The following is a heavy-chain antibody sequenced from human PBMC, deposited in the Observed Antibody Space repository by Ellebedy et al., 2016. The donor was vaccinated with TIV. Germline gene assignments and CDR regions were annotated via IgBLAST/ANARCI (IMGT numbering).Heavy chain of an antibody. Sequence: SGPTLVKPTQTLTLTCTFSGFSLTTSGMCVSWIRQPPGKALEWLARIDWDDDKYYSTSLKTRLTISKDTSKNQVVLTMTNMDPVDTATYYCARIYDDSGSYPSGFDPWGQGTLVTVSS. D-gene: IGHD3-10*01. CDR2: IDWDDDK. CDR3: ARIYDDSGSYPSGFDP. CDR1: GFSLTTSGMC. V-gene: IGHV2-70*11. J-gene: IGHJ5*02.